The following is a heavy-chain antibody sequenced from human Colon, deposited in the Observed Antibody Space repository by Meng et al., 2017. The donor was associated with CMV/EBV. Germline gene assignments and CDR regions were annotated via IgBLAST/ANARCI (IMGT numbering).Heavy chain of an antibody. CDR3: VRDKGTGAFDF. D-gene: IGHD3/OR15-3a*01. V-gene: IGHV3-30*04. CDR2: ISYDGSKQ. Sequence: GGSLRLSCVASGFTFASYPMNWVRQAPGKGLEWVAFISYDGSKQKYADSVTGRFTISRDTPKDTLYLELNSLKTDDTATHYCVRDKGTGAFDFWGQGSLVTVSS. CDR1: GFTFASYP. J-gene: IGHJ4*02.